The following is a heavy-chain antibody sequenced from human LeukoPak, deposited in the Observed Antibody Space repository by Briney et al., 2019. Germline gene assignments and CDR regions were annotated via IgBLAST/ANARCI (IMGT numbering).Heavy chain of an antibody. CDR2: VNPDTGGT. Sequence: GASVKVSCKASGYTFIGFYIHWVRQAPGQGLEWMGWVNPDTGGTNYAQKFQGRVTMTRDTSIGTAYMEVSRLRSDDTAVYYCARAHVTTSLDYWGQGTLVTVSS. V-gene: IGHV1-2*02. CDR3: ARAHVTTSLDY. J-gene: IGHJ4*02. CDR1: GYTFIGFY. D-gene: IGHD1-1*01.